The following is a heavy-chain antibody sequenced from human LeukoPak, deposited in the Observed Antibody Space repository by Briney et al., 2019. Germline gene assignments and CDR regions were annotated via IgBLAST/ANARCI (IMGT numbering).Heavy chain of an antibody. D-gene: IGHD4-17*01. J-gene: IGHJ4*02. CDR2: ITTYNGNT. Sequence: ASVKVSCKASGYTFTSYPISWVRQAPGQGLECMAWITTYNGNTKYAQKLQGRVTMTTDTSTSTVYMDLRGLRSDDTAVYYCARGYDYGDYVGDFDYWGQGTLVTVSS. CDR1: GYTFTSYP. CDR3: ARGYDYGDYVGDFDY. V-gene: IGHV1-18*01.